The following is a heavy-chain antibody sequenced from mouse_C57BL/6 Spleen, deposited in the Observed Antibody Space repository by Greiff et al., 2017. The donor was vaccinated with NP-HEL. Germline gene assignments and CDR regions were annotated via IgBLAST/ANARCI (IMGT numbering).Heavy chain of an antibody. CDR3: TTHGSRAY. J-gene: IGHJ3*01. V-gene: IGHV14-4*01. D-gene: IGHD1-1*01. CDR2: IDPENGDT. CDR1: GFNIKDDY. Sequence: EVKLMESGAELVRPGASVKLSCTASGFNIKDDYMHWVKQRPEQGLEWIGWIDPENGDTEYASKFQGKATITADTSSNTAYLQLSSLTSEDTAVYYCTTHGSRAYWGQGTLVTVSA.